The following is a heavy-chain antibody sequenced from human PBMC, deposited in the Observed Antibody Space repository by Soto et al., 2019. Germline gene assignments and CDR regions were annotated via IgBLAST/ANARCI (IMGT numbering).Heavy chain of an antibody. J-gene: IGHJ6*02. CDR2: IGTTSSYI. CDR1: GFTFGTYT. CDR3: ARVMCGDCSSYYYYSMDV. D-gene: IGHD2-21*02. V-gene: IGHV3-21*01. Sequence: EVQLVESGGGLVKPGGSLRLSCAASGFTFGTYTVNWVRQVPGKGLEWVSSIGTTSSYIYYADSVRGRFTISRDNAGGSVYLQMSSLRAEDTAVYYCARVMCGDCSSYYYYSMDVWGQGTTVTVSS.